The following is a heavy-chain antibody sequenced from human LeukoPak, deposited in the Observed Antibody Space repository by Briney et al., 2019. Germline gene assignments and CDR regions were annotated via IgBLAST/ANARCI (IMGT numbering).Heavy chain of an antibody. CDR1: GGSFSGYY. J-gene: IGHJ4*02. CDR3: ARGVRDYDILNY. D-gene: IGHD3-9*01. V-gene: IGHV4-34*01. CDR2: INHSGST. Sequence: SETLSLTCAVYGGSFSGYYWSWIRQPPGKGLEWIGEINHSGSTSYNPSLKSRVTLSVDTSKNQFSLKLSSVTAADTAAYYCARGVRDYDILNYWGQGTLVTVSS.